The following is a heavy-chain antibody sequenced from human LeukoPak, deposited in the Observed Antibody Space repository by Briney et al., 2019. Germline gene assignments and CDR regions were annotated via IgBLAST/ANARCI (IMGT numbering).Heavy chain of an antibody. D-gene: IGHD4-23*01. CDR3: DGSLDYGGNPALDY. Sequence: AETLSLPCAVSGHSFSSGYYWGWIRQPPGKGLDWIGSIYHSGSTYYNPSLERRDTLSVETPKNQFSVNLNSETAADTAVYYCDGSLDYGGNPALDYWGQGALVTVSS. CDR2: IYHSGST. CDR1: GHSFSSGYY. V-gene: IGHV4-38-2*01. J-gene: IGHJ4*02.